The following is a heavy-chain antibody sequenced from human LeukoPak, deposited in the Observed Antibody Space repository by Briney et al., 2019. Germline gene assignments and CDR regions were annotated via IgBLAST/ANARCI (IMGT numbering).Heavy chain of an antibody. Sequence: GGSLRLSCAASGFTFRSHGMHWVRQAPGKGLEWVAFIRYDGSNKYYADSVKVRFTISRDNFKSTVYLQMNSLRAEDTAVYYCAKVGDLRIYYYYYMDAWGKGTTVTVSS. J-gene: IGHJ6*03. CDR1: GFTFRSHG. CDR2: IRYDGSNK. V-gene: IGHV3-30*02. CDR3: AKVGDLRIYYYYYMDA. D-gene: IGHD3-10*01.